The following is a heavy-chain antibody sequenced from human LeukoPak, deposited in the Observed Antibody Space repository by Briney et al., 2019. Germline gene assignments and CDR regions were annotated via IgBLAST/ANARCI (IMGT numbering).Heavy chain of an antibody. Sequence: SVKVSCKASGGTFSSYAVSWVRQAPGQGLEWMGGIIPIFGTANYAQKFQGRVTITTDESTSTAYMELSSLRSEDTAVYYCARARYGYSYKAPLDYWGQGTLVTVSS. CDR3: ARARYGYSYKAPLDY. J-gene: IGHJ4*02. D-gene: IGHD5-18*01. CDR2: IIPIFGTA. CDR1: GGTFSSYA. V-gene: IGHV1-69*05.